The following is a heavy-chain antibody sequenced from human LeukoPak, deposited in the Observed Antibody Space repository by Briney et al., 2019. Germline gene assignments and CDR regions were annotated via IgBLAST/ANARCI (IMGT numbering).Heavy chain of an antibody. D-gene: IGHD4-17*01. CDR2: INLSGST. V-gene: IGHV4-34*01. CDR1: GGSFSGHY. Sequence: SETLSLTCAVYGGSFSGHYWSWLRQPPGKGLEWIGEINLSGSTNYNPSLKSRVTISVDTSKNQFSLKLSSVTAADTAVYYCARSSYGDPSFFDYWGQGTLVTVSS. CDR3: ARSSYGDPSFFDY. J-gene: IGHJ4*02.